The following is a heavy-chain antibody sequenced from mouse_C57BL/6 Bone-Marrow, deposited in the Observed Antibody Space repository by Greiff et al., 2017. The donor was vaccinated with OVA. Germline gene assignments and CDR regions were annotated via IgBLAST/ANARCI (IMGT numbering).Heavy chain of an antibody. CDR2: INPGSGGT. V-gene: IGHV1-54*01. J-gene: IGHJ1*03. CDR1: GYAFTNYL. Sequence: VQLQQSGAELVRPGTSVTVSCKASGYAFTNYLIEWVKQRPGQGLEWIGVINPGSGGTNYNEKFKGKATLTADKSSSTAYMQRSSLTSEDSAVYCCAREGYFDVWGRGTTGTVSS. CDR3: AREGYFDV.